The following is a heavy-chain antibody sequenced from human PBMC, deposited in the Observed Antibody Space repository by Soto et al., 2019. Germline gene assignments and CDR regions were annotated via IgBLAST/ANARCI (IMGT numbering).Heavy chain of an antibody. D-gene: IGHD1-26*01. V-gene: IGHV3-30*03. J-gene: IGHJ4*02. CDR2: ISYDGSNK. CDR3: ARSPYSVSYLAYVDY. Sequence: QVQLVESGGGVVQPGRSLRLSCAASGFTFSSYGMHWVRQAPGKGLEWVAVISYDGSNKYYADSVKGRFTISRDNSKNPLYLQMNSLRAEDTAVYYCARSPYSVSYLAYVDYWGQGTLVTVSS. CDR1: GFTFSSYG.